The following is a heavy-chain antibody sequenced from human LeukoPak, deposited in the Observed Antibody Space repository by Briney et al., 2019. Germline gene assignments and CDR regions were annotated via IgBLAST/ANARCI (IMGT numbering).Heavy chain of an antibody. Sequence: GGSLRLSCAASGFTFSSYAMSWVRQAPGKGLEWVAVIWYDGSNKYYADSVKGRFTISRDNSKNTLYLQMNSLRAEDTAVYYCARGNRLRDGYNFDYWGQGTLVTVSS. J-gene: IGHJ4*02. CDR2: IWYDGSNK. CDR3: ARGNRLRDGYNFDY. V-gene: IGHV3-33*08. CDR1: GFTFSSYA. D-gene: IGHD5-24*01.